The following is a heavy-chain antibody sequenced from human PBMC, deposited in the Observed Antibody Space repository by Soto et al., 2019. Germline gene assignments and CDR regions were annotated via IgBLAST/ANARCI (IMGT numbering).Heavy chain of an antibody. V-gene: IGHV1-3*01. CDR3: AVLAYCGWPDS. J-gene: IGHJ5*01. D-gene: IGHD2-21*01. CDR2: INGGTGDT. CDR1: GYSFTSHT. Sequence: QVQLVQSGAEVKKPGASVKVSCKASGYSFTSHTLHWVRQAPGQRPEWMAWINGGTGDTKYSPNFQDRVIVTRYTSATTGYMELSSLRSEDTAVYYCAVLAYCGWPDSWGQGTLVTVSS.